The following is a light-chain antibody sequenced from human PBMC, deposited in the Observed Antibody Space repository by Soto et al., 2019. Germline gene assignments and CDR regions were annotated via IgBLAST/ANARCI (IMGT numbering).Light chain of an antibody. CDR3: QQSFGPLTIT. CDR2: AAS. V-gene: IGKV1-39*01. Sequence: DIQMTQSPSSLSASVGDRVTITCRASQNINNYLSWYQQKPGKAPQLLIYAASNLQSGVPSRFSGSGSGTDFTLTISSLQPEDFATYYYQQSFGPLTITFGQGTRLE. J-gene: IGKJ5*01. CDR1: QNINNY.